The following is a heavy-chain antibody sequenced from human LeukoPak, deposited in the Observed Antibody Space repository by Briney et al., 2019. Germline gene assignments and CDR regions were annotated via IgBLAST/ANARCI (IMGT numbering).Heavy chain of an antibody. Sequence: GGSLRLSCAASGFTFSSYSMNWVRQAPGKGLEWVSYISSSSSTIYYADSVKGRFTISRDNSKNTLYLQMNSLRAEDTAVYYCANAAAGTSGGYWGQGTLVTVSS. CDR3: ANAAAGTSGGY. CDR1: GFTFSSYS. CDR2: ISSSSSTI. J-gene: IGHJ4*02. D-gene: IGHD6-13*01. V-gene: IGHV3-48*01.